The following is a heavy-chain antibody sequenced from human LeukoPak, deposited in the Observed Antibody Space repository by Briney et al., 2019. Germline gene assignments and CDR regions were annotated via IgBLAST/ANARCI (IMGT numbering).Heavy chain of an antibody. D-gene: IGHD5-18*01. CDR2: IYYSGST. Sequence: PSETLSLTCTVSGGSISSGGYYWSWIRQHPGKGLEWIGYIYYSGSTYYNPSLKSRVTISVDTSKNQFSLKPSSVTAADTAVYYCARDSRGYQTPWWYWGQGTLVTVSS. V-gene: IGHV4-31*03. J-gene: IGHJ4*02. CDR3: ARDSRGYQTPWWY. CDR1: GGSISSGGYY.